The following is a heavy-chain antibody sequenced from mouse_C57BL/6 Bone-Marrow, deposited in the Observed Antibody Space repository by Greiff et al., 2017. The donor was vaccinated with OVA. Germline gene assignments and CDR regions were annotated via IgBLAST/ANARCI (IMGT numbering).Heavy chain of an antibody. CDR2: IDPSDSYT. V-gene: IGHV1-50*01. D-gene: IGHD2-3*01. CDR3: ARKYDGYLWYFDV. J-gene: IGHJ1*03. Sequence: QVQLQQPGAELVKPGASVKLSCKASGYTFTSYWMQWVKQRPGQGLEWIGEIDPSDSYTNYNQKFKGKATMTVDTSSNTAYMQLSSLTSEDAAVYYCARKYDGYLWYFDVWGTGTTVTVSS. CDR1: GYTFTSYW.